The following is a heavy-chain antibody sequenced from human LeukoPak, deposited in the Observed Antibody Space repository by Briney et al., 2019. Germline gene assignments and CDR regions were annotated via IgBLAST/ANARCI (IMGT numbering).Heavy chain of an antibody. Sequence: SVKVSCKASGFTFTSSAMQWVRQARGQRLEWIGWIVVGSGNTNYAQKFQERVTITRDMSTSTAYMELSSLRSEDTAVYYCAESGNSRGYYYGMDVWGQGTTVTVFS. CDR3: AESGNSRGYYYGMDV. D-gene: IGHD4-23*01. V-gene: IGHV1-58*02. J-gene: IGHJ6*02. CDR2: IVVGSGNT. CDR1: GFTFTSSA.